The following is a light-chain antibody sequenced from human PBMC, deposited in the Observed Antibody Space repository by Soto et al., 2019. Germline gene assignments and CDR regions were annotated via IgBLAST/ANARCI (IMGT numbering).Light chain of an antibody. CDR1: QSVSSS. J-gene: IGKJ1*01. CDR3: QQYNNWWT. Sequence: EIAVTQSLATLSVSPGERATLSCRASQSVSSSLAWYQQKPGQAPRLLIYGASTRATGFPARFSGSGSGTEFTLTISSLQSEDFAVYYCQQYNNWWTFGQGTKVDIK. V-gene: IGKV3-15*01. CDR2: GAS.